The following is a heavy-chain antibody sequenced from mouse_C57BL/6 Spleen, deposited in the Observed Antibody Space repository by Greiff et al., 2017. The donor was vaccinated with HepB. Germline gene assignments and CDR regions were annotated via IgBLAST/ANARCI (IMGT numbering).Heavy chain of an antibody. CDR3: ARDGWLLRSWCAY. CDR1: GFPFSSYA. J-gene: IGHJ3*01. Sequence: EVKVVESGGGLVKPGGSLKLSCAASGFPFSSYAMSWVRQTPEKRLEWVATISDGGSYTYYPDNVKGRFTISRDNAKHNLYLQMSHLKSEDTAMYYCARDGWLLRSWCAYWGQGTLVTVSA. D-gene: IGHD2-3*01. CDR2: ISDGGSYT. V-gene: IGHV5-4*01.